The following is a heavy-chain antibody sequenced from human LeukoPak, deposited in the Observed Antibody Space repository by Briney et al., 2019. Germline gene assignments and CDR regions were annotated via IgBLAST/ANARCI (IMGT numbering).Heavy chain of an antibody. Sequence: GGSLRLSCAASGFTFSSYSMNWVRQAPGKGLEWVSSISSSSSYIYYADSVKGRFTISRDNVKNSLYLQMNSLRAEDTAVYYCASSSYDSSGYYLAPHDYWGQGTLVTVSS. CDR1: GFTFSSYS. J-gene: IGHJ4*02. D-gene: IGHD3-22*01. CDR3: ASSSYDSSGYYLAPHDY. V-gene: IGHV3-21*01. CDR2: ISSSSSYI.